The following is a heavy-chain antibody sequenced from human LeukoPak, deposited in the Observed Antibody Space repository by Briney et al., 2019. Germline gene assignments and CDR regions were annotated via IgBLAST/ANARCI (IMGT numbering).Heavy chain of an antibody. V-gene: IGHV3-53*01. Sequence: GGSLRLSCAASGFTVSRNYMSWVRQAPGKGLEWVSVLYSDGSTYHADSVKGRFTISIDNSKNTLYLQMNSLRAEDTAVYYCARRAGAYSHPYDYWGQGTLVTVSS. D-gene: IGHD4/OR15-4a*01. CDR1: GFTVSRNY. CDR3: ARRAGAYSHPYDY. J-gene: IGHJ4*02. CDR2: LYSDGST.